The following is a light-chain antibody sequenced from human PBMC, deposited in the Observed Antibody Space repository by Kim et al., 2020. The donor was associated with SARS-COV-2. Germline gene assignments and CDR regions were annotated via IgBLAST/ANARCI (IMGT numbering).Light chain of an antibody. Sequence: GQRVTISRSAGASNTGSNTVNWYQQSPGTPPKLIINTKGWRPSGVSDRVSCSKSGTLASLVINGLQSEDEADYYCGTWDDRLDVWMFGGGTQLTVL. CDR3: GTWDDRLDVWM. V-gene: IGLV1-44*01. J-gene: IGLJ3*02. CDR2: TKG. CDR1: ASNTGSNT.